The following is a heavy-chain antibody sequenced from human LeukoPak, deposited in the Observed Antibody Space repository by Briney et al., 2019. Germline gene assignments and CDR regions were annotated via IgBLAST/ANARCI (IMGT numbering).Heavy chain of an antibody. V-gene: IGHV3-23*01. CDR2: ISGRGDTT. J-gene: IGHJ5*02. D-gene: IGHD4-17*01. Sequence: GGTLRLSCAGSGFTFSTYGMSWVRQAPGKGLEWVSRISGRGDTTNYADSVKGRFTISRDNSKNTVDLQMDSLRADDTAVYYCARGEDYGDYGWFDPWGQGNLVTVSS. CDR1: GFTFSTYG. CDR3: ARGEDYGDYGWFDP.